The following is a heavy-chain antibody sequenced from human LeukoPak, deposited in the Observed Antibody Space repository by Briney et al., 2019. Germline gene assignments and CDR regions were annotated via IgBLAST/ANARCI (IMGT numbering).Heavy chain of an antibody. CDR3: ARDMRRGYSYGDILNWFDP. CDR2: ISAYNGNT. Sequence: GASVKVSCKASGYTFTGYGISWVRQAPGQGLEWMGWISAYNGNTNYAQKLQGRVTMTTDTSTSTAYMELRSLRSDDTAVYYCARDMRRGYSYGDILNWFDPWGQGTLVTVSS. V-gene: IGHV1-18*01. J-gene: IGHJ5*02. CDR1: GYTFTGYG. D-gene: IGHD5-18*01.